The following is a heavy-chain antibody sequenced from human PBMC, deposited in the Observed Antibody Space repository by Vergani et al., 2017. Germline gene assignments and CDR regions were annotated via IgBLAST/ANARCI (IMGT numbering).Heavy chain of an antibody. CDR2: IYSGGST. V-gene: IGHV3-66*01. CDR1: GFTVSSNY. D-gene: IGHD1-26*01. Sequence: EVQLLESGGGLVQPGGSLRLSCAASGFTVSSNYMSWVRQAPGKGLEWVSLIYSGGSTYYADSVKGRFTISRDNSKNTLYLQMNSLRAEDTAVYYCAKEGGGTEFFYYWGQGTLVTVSS. J-gene: IGHJ4*02. CDR3: AKEGGGTEFFYY.